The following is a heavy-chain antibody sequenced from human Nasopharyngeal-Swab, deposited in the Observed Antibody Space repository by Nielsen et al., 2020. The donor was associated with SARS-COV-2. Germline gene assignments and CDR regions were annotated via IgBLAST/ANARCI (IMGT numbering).Heavy chain of an antibody. CDR3: ARDPPLWFGELLLGLYYFDY. J-gene: IGHJ4*02. Sequence: SETLSLTCTVSGGSISSGGYYWSWIRQHPGKGLEWIGYIYYSGSTYYNPSLKSRVTISVDTSKNQFSLKLSSVTAADTAVYYCARDPPLWFGELLLGLYYFDYWGQGTLVTVSS. D-gene: IGHD3-10*01. CDR2: IYYSGST. CDR1: GGSISSGGYY. V-gene: IGHV4-31*03.